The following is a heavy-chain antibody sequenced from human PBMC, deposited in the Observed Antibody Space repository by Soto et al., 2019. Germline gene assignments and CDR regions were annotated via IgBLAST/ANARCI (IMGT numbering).Heavy chain of an antibody. CDR1: GGTFSSYT. V-gene: IGHV1-69*02. D-gene: IGHD4-17*01. CDR2: IIPILGIA. Sequence: QVQLVQSGAEVKKPRSSVKVSCKASGGTFSSYTISWVRQAPGQGLEWMGRIIPILGIANYAQKFQGRVTITADKSTSTAYMELSSLRSEDTAVYYCARGFYDYGDYDDAFDIWGQGTMVTVSS. J-gene: IGHJ3*02. CDR3: ARGFYDYGDYDDAFDI.